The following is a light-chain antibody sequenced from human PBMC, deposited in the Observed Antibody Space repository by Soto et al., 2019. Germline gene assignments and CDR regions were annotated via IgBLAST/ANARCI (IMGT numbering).Light chain of an antibody. CDR1: RSDVGAYNY. J-gene: IGLJ2*01. V-gene: IGLV2-14*01. CDR3: TSYTSKNTLV. CDR2: EVN. Sequence: QSALTQPASVSGSPGQSIAISCTGTRSDVGAYNYVSWYQQHPGKAPKLMISEVNNRPSGASNRFSGSKSGNTASLTISGLQAEDEADYYCTSYTSKNTLVFGGGTKVTVL.